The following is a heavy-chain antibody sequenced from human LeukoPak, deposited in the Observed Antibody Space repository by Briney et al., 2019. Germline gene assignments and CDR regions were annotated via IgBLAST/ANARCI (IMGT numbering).Heavy chain of an antibody. V-gene: IGHV1-8*01. CDR2: MNPNSGNT. D-gene: IGHD3-3*01. Sequence: ASVTVSFTASGYTFTSYDINWVRQATGQGLEWMGWMNPNSGNTGYAQKFQGRVTMTRNTSISTAYMELSSLRSEDTAVYYCARVLTYFGVVTDFDYWGQGTLVTVSS. CDR1: GYTFTSYD. CDR3: ARVLTYFGVVTDFDY. J-gene: IGHJ4*02.